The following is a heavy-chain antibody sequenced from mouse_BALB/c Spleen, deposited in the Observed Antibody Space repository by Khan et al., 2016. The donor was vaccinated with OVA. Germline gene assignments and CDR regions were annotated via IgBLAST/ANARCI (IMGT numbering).Heavy chain of an antibody. CDR2: ISSGGSYT. J-gene: IGHJ2*01. V-gene: IGHV5-9-1*01. CDR3: ARMAWGYFDY. CDR1: GFTFSSYA. Sequence: EVELVESGGGLVKPGGSLKLSCAASGFTFSSYAMSWVRQTPEKRLEWVATISSGGSYTYYPDSVKGRFTISRDNARNTLYVQMSSLRSEDTAIYYCARMAWGYFDYWGQGTTLTVSS.